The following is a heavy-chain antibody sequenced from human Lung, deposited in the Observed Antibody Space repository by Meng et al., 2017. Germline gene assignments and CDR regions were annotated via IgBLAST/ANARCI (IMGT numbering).Heavy chain of an antibody. D-gene: IGHD4-11*01. CDR2: INHIGST. J-gene: IGHJ4*02. CDR1: GWSVSDDY. Sequence: QVQRPQWAGGLLTSSKSRAPLCCVSGWSVSDDYWSWSRQTPGKGLSLIGEINHIGSTNDNPSLQSRATISVDTSQNNLSLKLSSVTAADSAVYYCARGPTTMAHDFDYWGQGTLVTVSS. CDR3: ARGPTTMAHDFDY. V-gene: IGHV4-34*04.